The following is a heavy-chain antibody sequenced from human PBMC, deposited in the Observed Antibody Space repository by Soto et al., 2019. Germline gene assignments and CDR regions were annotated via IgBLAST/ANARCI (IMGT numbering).Heavy chain of an antibody. CDR1: GYSFTSYW. V-gene: IGHV5-10-1*01. J-gene: IGHJ6*02. CDR3: ARTPYYYDSSGYRELYYYYGMDV. CDR2: IDPSDSYT. Sequence: GESLKISCKGSGYSFTSYWISWVRQMPGKGLEWMGRIDPSDSYTNYSPSFQGHVTISADKSISTAYLQWSSLKASDTAMYYCARTPYYYDSSGYRELYYYYGMDVWGQGTTVTVSS. D-gene: IGHD3-22*01.